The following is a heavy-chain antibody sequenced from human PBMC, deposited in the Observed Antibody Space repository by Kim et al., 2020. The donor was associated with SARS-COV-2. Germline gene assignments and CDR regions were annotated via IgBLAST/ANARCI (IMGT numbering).Heavy chain of an antibody. Sequence: GGSLRLSCAASGFSFSSYWMHWVRQVPGKGLVWVSRINNDGSSTSYADFMEGRFTISRDNARNTLYLQMNSLRVEDTAFYYCARTRMAQYYYYYYGMDAWGQGTTVTVSS. J-gene: IGHJ6*02. CDR3: ARTRMAQYYYYYYGMDA. CDR1: GFSFSSYW. CDR2: INNDGSST. V-gene: IGHV3-74*01. D-gene: IGHD2-8*01.